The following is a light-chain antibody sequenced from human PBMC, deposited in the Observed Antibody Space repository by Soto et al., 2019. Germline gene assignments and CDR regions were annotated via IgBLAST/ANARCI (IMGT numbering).Light chain of an antibody. J-gene: IGKJ5*01. CDR3: QPLAGFPIS. CDR2: TAS. Sequence: DIQMTQSPSTLSASVGDRVTITCRASQSISSWLAWYQQKPGKAPNLLIYTASTLQTGVPSRFSGSAFGTEFTLTISSLQPEDCKTYHCQPLAGFPISFAPRTRLGIK. V-gene: IGKV1-5*01. CDR1: QSISSW.